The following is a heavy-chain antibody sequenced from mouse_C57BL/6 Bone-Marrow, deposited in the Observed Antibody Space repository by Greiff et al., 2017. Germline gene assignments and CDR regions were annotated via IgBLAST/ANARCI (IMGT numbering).Heavy chain of an antibody. J-gene: IGHJ1*03. D-gene: IGHD2-5*01. V-gene: IGHV1-55*01. CDR1: GYTFTSYW. CDR2: IYPGSGST. Sequence: QVQLQQPGAELVKPGASVKMSCKASGYTFTSYWITWVKQRPGQGLEWIGDIYPGSGSTNYHEKFKSKATLTVDTSSSTAYMPLSSLPSEDSAVYTFARPYYSNYWYFDVWGTGTTVTVSA. CDR3: ARPYYSNYWYFDV.